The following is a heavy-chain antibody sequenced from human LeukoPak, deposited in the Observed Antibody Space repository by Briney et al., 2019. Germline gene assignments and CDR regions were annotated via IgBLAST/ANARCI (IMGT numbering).Heavy chain of an antibody. D-gene: IGHD1-7*01. CDR2: ITATGRSL. CDR1: GFTFRNYE. Sequence: GGSLRLSCAASGFTFRNYEMNWVRQAPGKGPEWVSYITATGRSLYYADAVKGRFTISRDNAKNSLYLQMKSLRADDTAVYYCAGDRDPELGGHDAFDIWGQGTMVTVSS. CDR3: AGDRDPELGGHDAFDI. V-gene: IGHV3-48*03. J-gene: IGHJ3*02.